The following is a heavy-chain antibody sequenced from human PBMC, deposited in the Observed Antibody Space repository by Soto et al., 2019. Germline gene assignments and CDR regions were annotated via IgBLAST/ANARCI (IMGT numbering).Heavy chain of an antibody. V-gene: IGHV4-59*12. CDR1: GGSISSYY. CDR3: AREQYCSGGSCFVFFDY. J-gene: IGHJ4*02. D-gene: IGHD2-15*01. CDR2: IFYSGTT. Sequence: SETLSLTCTVSGGSISSYYWNWIRQPPGKGLEWIGFIFYSGTTNYNPSLKSRVTISVDTSKNQFSLRLSSVTAADTAVYYCAREQYCSGGSCFVFFDYWGQGTLVTVSS.